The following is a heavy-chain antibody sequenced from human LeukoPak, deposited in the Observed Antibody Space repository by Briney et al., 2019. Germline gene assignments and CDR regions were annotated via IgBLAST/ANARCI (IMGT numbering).Heavy chain of an antibody. V-gene: IGHV3-21*01. J-gene: IGHJ4*02. CDR3: ARDGQIPQADY. Sequence: GGSLRLSCAASGFTFSSYSMNWVRQAPGKGLEWVSSISSSSSHIYYADSVKGRFTISRDNAKNSLYLQMNSLRAEDTAVYYCARDGQIPQADYWGQGTLVTVSS. CDR2: ISSSSSHI. CDR1: GFTFSSYS.